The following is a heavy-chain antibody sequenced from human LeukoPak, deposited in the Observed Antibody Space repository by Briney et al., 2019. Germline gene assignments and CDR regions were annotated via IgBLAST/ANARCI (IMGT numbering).Heavy chain of an antibody. V-gene: IGHV3-23*01. CDR3: ARGWQWLTSWGNAFDI. CDR1: GFTFSDYA. Sequence: GGSLRLSCAVSGFTFSDYAMSWVRQAPGKGLEWVLGISFSGRSTNYADSVKGRFIISRDNSNNTLHLQMNSLRAEDTAVYYCARGWQWLTSWGNAFDIWGQGTMVTVSS. CDR2: ISFSGRST. D-gene: IGHD6-19*01. J-gene: IGHJ3*02.